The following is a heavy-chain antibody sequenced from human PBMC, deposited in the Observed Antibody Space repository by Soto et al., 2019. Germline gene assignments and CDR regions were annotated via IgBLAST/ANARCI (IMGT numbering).Heavy chain of an antibody. D-gene: IGHD4-17*01. CDR1: GFTFSSYA. V-gene: IGHV3-64D*08. Sequence: GGSLRLSCSASGFTFSSYAMHWVRQAPGKGLEYVSAISSNGGSTYYADSVKGRFTISRDNSKNTLYLQMSSLRAEDTAVYYFVKDFSPRHDYGDYVLGFDYWGQGALVTVSS. CDR2: ISSNGGST. J-gene: IGHJ4*02. CDR3: VKDFSPRHDYGDYVLGFDY.